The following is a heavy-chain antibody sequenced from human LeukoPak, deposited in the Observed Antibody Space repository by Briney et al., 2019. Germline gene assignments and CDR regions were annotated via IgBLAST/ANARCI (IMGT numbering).Heavy chain of an antibody. CDR2: IKSKTDGGTT. CDR1: GFTVSSYW. D-gene: IGHD3-3*01. CDR3: TTYHYDFWSGYFSANYFDY. V-gene: IGHV3-15*01. J-gene: IGHJ4*02. Sequence: GGSLRLSCAASGFTVSSYWMHWVRQAPGKGLEWVGRIKSKTDGGTTDYAAPVKGRFTISRDDSKNTLYLQMNSLKTEDTAVYYCTTYHYDFWSGYFSANYFDYWGQGTLVTVSS.